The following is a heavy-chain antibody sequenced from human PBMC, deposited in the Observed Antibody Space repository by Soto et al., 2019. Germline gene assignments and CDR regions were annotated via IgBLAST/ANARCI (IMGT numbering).Heavy chain of an antibody. V-gene: IGHV3-7*01. J-gene: IGHJ4*02. Sequence: EVQLVESGGGLVQPGGSLRLSCAASGFTFSSYWMTWVRQAPGKGLEWVANIKGDGSEKHCVDSVKGRFAISRDNARNSLYLQMNSLRVEDTAAYFCARDPGGVTVATRHVLDYWGQGTVVTVSS. CDR3: ARDPGGVTVATRHVLDY. D-gene: IGHD5-12*01. CDR2: IKGDGSEK. CDR1: GFTFSSYW.